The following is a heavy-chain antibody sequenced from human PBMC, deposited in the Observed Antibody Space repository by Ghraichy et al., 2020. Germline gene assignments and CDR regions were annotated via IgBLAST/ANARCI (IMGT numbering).Heavy chain of an antibody. J-gene: IGHJ3*02. CDR1: GDSVSSNSAA. CDR3: ARDFDRRVGPKTARAFDI. V-gene: IGHV6-1*01. D-gene: IGHD1-14*01. Sequence: SQTLSLTCAISGDSVSSNSAAWNWIRQSPSRGLEWLGRTYYRSKWYNDYAVSVKSRITINPDTSKNQFSLQLNSVTPEDTAVYYCARDFDRRVGPKTARAFDIWGQGTMVTVSS. CDR2: TYYRSKWYN.